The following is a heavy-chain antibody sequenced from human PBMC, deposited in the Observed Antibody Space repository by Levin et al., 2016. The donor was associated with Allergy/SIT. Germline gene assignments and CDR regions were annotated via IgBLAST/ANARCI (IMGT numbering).Heavy chain of an antibody. CDR1: GFTFSSYI. J-gene: IGHJ4*02. CDR3: TTDISMGARGY. V-gene: IGHV3-15*01. Sequence: GESLKISCAASGFTFSSYIMHWVRQAPGKGLEWVGRIRTKTDGGTTDYAAPVKGRFTISRDDSKNTLYLQMNSLETEDTAVYYCTTDISMGARGYWGQGTLVTVSS. D-gene: IGHD1-26*01. CDR2: IRTKTDGGTT.